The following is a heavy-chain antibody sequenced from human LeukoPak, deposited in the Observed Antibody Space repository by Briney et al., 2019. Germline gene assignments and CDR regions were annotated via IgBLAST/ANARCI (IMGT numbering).Heavy chain of an antibody. D-gene: IGHD1-26*01. CDR1: GGSISSGDYY. CDR2: ISYSGIT. J-gene: IGHJ4*02. CDR3: ARSGERSWDCFDS. Sequence: PSETLSLTCTVSGGSISSGDYYWSWIRQPPGKGLEWIGYISYSGITHYNPSLKRRITMSRDTSKNQFSLKLNSVTAADTAFYHCARSGERSWDCFDSWGPGTLVSVSS. V-gene: IGHV4-30-4*01.